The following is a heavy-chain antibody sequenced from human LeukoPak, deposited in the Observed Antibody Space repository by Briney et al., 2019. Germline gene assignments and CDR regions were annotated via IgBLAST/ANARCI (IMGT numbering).Heavy chain of an antibody. D-gene: IGHD6-19*01. V-gene: IGHV3-23*01. CDR3: AKGSYSSGWYYFDN. CDR1: RFTFSSYA. Sequence: GGSLRLSCAASRFTFSSYAMSWVRQAPGKGLEWVSAISGSGGSTYYADSVKGRFTISRDNSKNTLYLQMNSLRAEDTAVYYCAKGSYSSGWYYFDNWGQGTLVTVSS. J-gene: IGHJ4*02. CDR2: ISGSGGST.